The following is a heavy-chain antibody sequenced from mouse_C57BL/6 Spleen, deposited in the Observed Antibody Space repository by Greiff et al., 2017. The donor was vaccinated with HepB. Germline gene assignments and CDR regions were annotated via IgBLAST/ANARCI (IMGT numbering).Heavy chain of an antibody. D-gene: IGHD1-1*01. V-gene: IGHV5-17*01. CDR1: GFTFSDYG. CDR2: ISSGSSTI. CDR3: ARRDYGSSYSYWYFDV. J-gene: IGHJ1*03. Sequence: EVQLQESGGGLVKPGGSLKLSCAASGFTFSDYGMHWVRQAPEKGLEWVAYISSGSSTIYYADTVKGRFTISRDNAKNTLFLQMTSLRSEDTAMYYCARRDYGSSYSYWYFDVWGTGTTVTVSS.